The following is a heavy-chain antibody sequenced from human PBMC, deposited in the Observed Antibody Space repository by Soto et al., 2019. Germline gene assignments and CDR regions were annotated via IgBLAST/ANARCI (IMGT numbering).Heavy chain of an antibody. CDR2: INAGNGNT. Sequence: QVQLVQSGAEVKKPGASVRVSCKASGYTFSTYALHWVRQAPGQRLEWMGWINAGNGNTKYSQTFQGRVTFPRDASASTAYMELSSLRSEDAAVFYCASPSYGSGKFYWGQGTLVTVSS. V-gene: IGHV1-3*01. D-gene: IGHD3-10*01. J-gene: IGHJ4*02. CDR1: GYTFSTYA. CDR3: ASPSYGSGKFY.